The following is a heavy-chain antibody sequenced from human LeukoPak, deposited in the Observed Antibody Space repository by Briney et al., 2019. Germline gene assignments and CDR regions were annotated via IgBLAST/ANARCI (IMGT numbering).Heavy chain of an antibody. J-gene: IGHJ6*02. Sequence: GGSLRLSCAASGFTFSDYYMSWIRQAPGKGLEWVSYISSSSSYTNYADSVKGRFTISRDNAKNSLYLQMNSLRAEDTAVYYCARDYGGNSGYYYGMAVWCQGTTVTVSS. D-gene: IGHD4-23*01. CDR2: ISSSSSYT. CDR1: GFTFSDYY. V-gene: IGHV3-11*06. CDR3: ARDYGGNSGYYYGMAV.